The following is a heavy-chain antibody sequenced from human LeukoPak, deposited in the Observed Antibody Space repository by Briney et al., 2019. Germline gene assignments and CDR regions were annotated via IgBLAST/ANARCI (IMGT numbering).Heavy chain of an antibody. CDR2: TSRSGGST. V-gene: IGHV3-23*01. D-gene: IGHD3-3*01. Sequence: SGGSLRLSCAASGFTFSSYAMSWVRQAPGKGLEWVSATSRSGGSTYYADSVKGRFTISRDNSKNTLYLQMNSLRPEDTAVYYCAKGNYNYDFWSGHDYWGQGTLVTVSS. J-gene: IGHJ4*02. CDR1: GFTFSSYA. CDR3: AKGNYNYDFWSGHDY.